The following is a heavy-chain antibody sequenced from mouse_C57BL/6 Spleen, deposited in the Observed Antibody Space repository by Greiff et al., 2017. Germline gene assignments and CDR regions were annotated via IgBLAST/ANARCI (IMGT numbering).Heavy chain of an antibody. CDR3: ARSRGYDAYFDY. Sequence: QVQLQQSGAELVKPGASVKLSCKASGYTFTSYWMHWVKQRPGQGLEWIGMIHPNSGSTNYNEKFKSKATLTVDKSSSTAYMQLSSLTSEDSAVYYCARSRGYDAYFDYWGQGTTLTVSS. CDR2: IHPNSGST. D-gene: IGHD2-2*01. V-gene: IGHV1-64*01. CDR1: GYTFTSYW. J-gene: IGHJ2*01.